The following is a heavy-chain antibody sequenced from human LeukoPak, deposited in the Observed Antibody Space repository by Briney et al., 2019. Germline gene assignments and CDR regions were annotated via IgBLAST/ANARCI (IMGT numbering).Heavy chain of an antibody. V-gene: IGHV4-4*08. D-gene: IGHD1-26*01. CDR1: NDSIKDYY. Sequence: KPSETLSLTCTVSNDSIKDYYWNWIRQPPGKGLEWIGFISNSGSTNYNPSLKSRVTISVDTSKNQFSLKLSSVTAADTAVYYCARRKEGAPFGYWGQGTLVTVSS. CDR3: ARRKEGAPFGY. CDR2: ISNSGST. J-gene: IGHJ4*02.